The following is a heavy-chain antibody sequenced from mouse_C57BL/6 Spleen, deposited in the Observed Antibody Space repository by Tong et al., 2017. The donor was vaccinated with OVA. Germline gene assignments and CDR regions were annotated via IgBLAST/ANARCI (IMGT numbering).Heavy chain of an antibody. J-gene: IGHJ1*01. Sequence: VQLQESGPGLVAPSQSLSITCTVSGFSLTSYGVHWVRQPPGKGLEWLGMIWGDGSTDYNSALKSRLSISKDNSKNKVFLKMNSLQTDDTARYYCARVNRSRYFDVRGAGTTVTVSS. CDR2: IWGDGST. CDR3: ARVNRSRYFDV. V-gene: IGHV2-6-7*01. CDR1: GFSLTSYG.